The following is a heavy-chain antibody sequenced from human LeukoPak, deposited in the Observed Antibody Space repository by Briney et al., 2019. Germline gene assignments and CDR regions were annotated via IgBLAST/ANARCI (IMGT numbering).Heavy chain of an antibody. CDR3: ASGRLRYFDWLLYGMDV. Sequence: ASVKVSCKASGYTFTSYAMNWVRQAPGQGLEWMGWINTNTGNPTYAQGFTGRFVFSLDTSVSTAYLQICSLKAEDTAVYCCASGRLRYFDWLLYGMDVWGKGTTVTVSS. D-gene: IGHD3-9*01. CDR1: GYTFTSYA. CDR2: INTNTGNP. V-gene: IGHV7-4-1*01. J-gene: IGHJ6*04.